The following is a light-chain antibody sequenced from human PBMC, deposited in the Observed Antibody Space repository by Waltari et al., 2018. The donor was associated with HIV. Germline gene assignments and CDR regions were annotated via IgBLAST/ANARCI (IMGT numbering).Light chain of an antibody. Sequence: QSVLTQPPLATGTPGQRVTLSCSGSSFIVGSDTVNWYQQLPGSGSKHLIYRTNQRPSGVPDRFTRSKSSTSASLAIIALPSVDEADYYCSAWDYSLSGRVFGGGTKLTVL. J-gene: IGLJ3*02. V-gene: IGLV1-44*01. CDR2: RTN. CDR3: SAWDYSLSGRV. CDR1: SFIVGSDT.